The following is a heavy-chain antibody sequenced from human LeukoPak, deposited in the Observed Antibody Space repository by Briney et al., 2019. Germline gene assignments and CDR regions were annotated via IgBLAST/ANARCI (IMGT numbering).Heavy chain of an antibody. V-gene: IGHV3-48*03. CDR3: ARGFTSFGVV. CDR2: ISSSGGSTT. J-gene: IGHJ4*02. CDR1: GFTFSSYE. D-gene: IGHD3-3*01. Sequence: GGSLRLSCAASGFTFSSYEMNWVRQAPGKGLEWVSFISSSGGSTTFYADPVKGRFTTSRDNAKKSLYLQMNSLRAEDTAAYYCARGFTSFGVVWGQGTQVTVSS.